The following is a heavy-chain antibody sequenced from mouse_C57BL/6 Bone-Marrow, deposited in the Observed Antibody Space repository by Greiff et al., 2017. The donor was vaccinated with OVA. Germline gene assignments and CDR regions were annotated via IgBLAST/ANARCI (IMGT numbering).Heavy chain of an antibody. Sequence: EVHLVESGGGLVQPGGSMKLSCVASGFTFSNYWMNWVRQPPEKGLEWVAQIRLKSDNYATHYAESVKGRFTISRDDSKSSVYLQMNNLRAEDTGIYYCTSAVVAPFDYWGQGTTLTVSS. CDR1: GFTFSNYW. V-gene: IGHV6-3*01. J-gene: IGHJ2*01. CDR3: TSAVVAPFDY. D-gene: IGHD1-1*01. CDR2: IRLKSDNYAT.